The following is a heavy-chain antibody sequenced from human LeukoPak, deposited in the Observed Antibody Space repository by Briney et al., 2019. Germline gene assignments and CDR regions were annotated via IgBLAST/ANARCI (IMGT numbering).Heavy chain of an antibody. Sequence: ASVKVSCKASGYSFTGYEMDCVRQAPGQGLEWMGRINPNSGGTNYAQKFQGRVTMTRDTSISTVYMELSRLTSDDTAVYYCARDFMGSYEYWGQGTLVTVSS. D-gene: IGHD3-10*01. CDR2: INPNSGGT. V-gene: IGHV1-2*06. CDR1: GYSFTGYE. J-gene: IGHJ4*02. CDR3: ARDFMGSYEY.